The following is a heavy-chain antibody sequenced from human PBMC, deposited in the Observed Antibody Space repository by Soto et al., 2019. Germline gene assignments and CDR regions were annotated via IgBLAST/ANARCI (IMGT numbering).Heavy chain of an antibody. CDR3: AKAHWVYCSTWFFFDH. CDR1: GFKFSNFA. J-gene: IGHJ4*02. CDR2: INGGGGHT. V-gene: IGHV3-23*01. D-gene: IGHD2-2*01. Sequence: EVQLLQSGGGLVQPGGSLRLSCAASGFKFSNFAMRWIRQAPGKGLEWVSGINGGGGHTDYADSVKGRFTISRDNSKNTLYLQLSRLRAEDTAVYYCAKAHWVYCSTWFFFDHWGQGTLVTVSS.